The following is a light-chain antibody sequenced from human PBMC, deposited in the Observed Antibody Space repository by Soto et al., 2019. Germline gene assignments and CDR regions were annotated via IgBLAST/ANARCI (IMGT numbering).Light chain of an antibody. CDR3: SSYEGNTRV. Sequence: QSALTQPPSASGSPGQSVTISCTGTSSDVGGYNYVSWYQQHPGKAPKLMIYEVSKRPSGVPDRFSGSKSGNTASLTVSGLQAEDEADYYCSSYEGNTRVFGTGTKVTVL. CDR1: SSDVGGYNY. J-gene: IGLJ1*01. V-gene: IGLV2-8*01. CDR2: EVS.